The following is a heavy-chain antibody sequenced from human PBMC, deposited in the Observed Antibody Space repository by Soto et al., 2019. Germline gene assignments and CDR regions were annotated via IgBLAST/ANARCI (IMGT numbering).Heavy chain of an antibody. CDR3: ARDLPLEARGGFYSMDV. J-gene: IGHJ6*02. D-gene: IGHD1-1*01. V-gene: IGHV4-31*03. CDR2: IYYSGST. CDR1: GGSISSGGYY. Sequence: SETLSLTCTVSGGSISSGGYYWSWIRQHPGKGLEWIGYIYYSGSTYYNPSLKSRVTISVDTSKNQFSLKLSSVTAADTAVYYCARDLPLEARGGFYSMDVWGQGTTVTVSS.